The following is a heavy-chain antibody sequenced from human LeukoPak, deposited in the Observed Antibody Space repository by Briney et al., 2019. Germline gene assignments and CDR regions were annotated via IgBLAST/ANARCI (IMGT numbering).Heavy chain of an antibody. CDR1: GGTFSSYA. D-gene: IGHD5-24*01. CDR3: VWLHPRYYYMDV. J-gene: IGHJ6*03. V-gene: IGHV1-69*13. CDR2: IIPIFGTA. Sequence: GASVKVSCKASGGTFSSYAISWVRQAPRQGLEWMGGIIPIFGTANYAQKFQGRVTITADESTSTAYMELSSLRSEDTAVYYCVWLHPRYYYMDVWGKGTTVTVSS.